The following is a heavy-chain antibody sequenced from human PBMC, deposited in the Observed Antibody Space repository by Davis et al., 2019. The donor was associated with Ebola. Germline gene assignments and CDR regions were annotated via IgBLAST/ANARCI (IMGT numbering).Heavy chain of an antibody. CDR3: ARGGACSGGGCNSGVLFRVDY. D-gene: IGHD2-15*01. Sequence: ASVKVSCKASGYTFTGYYMHWVRQAPGQGLEWMGWINPNSGGTNYAQKFQGWVTMTRDTSISTAYMELSSLRSEDTAVYYCARGGACSGGGCNSGVLFRVDYWGQGTLVTVSS. CDR2: INPNSGGT. J-gene: IGHJ4*02. CDR1: GYTFTGYY. V-gene: IGHV1-2*04.